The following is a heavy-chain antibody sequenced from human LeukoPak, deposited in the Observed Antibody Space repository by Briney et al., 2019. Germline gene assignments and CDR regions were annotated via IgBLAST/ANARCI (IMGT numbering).Heavy chain of an antibody. CDR3: ARYCGGDCYGMDV. Sequence: GGSLRLSCTASRFTFSSYWMSWVRQAPGKGLEWVANIKQDGSEKDYVDSVKGRFTISRDNPKNSLYLQMNSLRAEDTAVYYCARYCGGDCYGMDVWGQETTVTVSS. D-gene: IGHD2-21*02. J-gene: IGHJ6*02. V-gene: IGHV3-7*01. CDR2: IKQDGSEK. CDR1: RFTFSSYW.